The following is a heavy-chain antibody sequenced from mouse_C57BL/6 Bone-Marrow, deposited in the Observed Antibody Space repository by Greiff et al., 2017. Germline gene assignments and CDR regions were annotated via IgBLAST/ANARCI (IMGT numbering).Heavy chain of an antibody. J-gene: IGHJ4*01. CDR2: ISNGGGST. Sequence: EVKLVESGGGLVQPGGSLKLSCAASGFTFSDYYMYWVRQTPEKRLEWVAYISNGGGSTYYPDTVKGRFTISRDNAKNTLYLQMSRLKSEDTAMYYCERRDGGGSSYDAMDYWGQGTSDTVSS. CDR3: ERRDGGGSSYDAMDY. D-gene: IGHD1-1*01. CDR1: GFTFSDYY. V-gene: IGHV5-12*01.